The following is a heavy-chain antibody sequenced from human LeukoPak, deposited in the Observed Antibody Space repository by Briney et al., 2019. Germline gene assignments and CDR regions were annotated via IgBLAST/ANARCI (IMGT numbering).Heavy chain of an antibody. J-gene: IGHJ4*02. CDR2: ISGSGGKT. V-gene: IGHV3-23*01. D-gene: IGHD2-21*02. CDR1: GLIFSDHA. Sequence: GGSLRLSCAASGLIFSDHAMSWVRQPPGRGLEWVSAISGSGGKTYYADSVKGRFTISRDNSRNTVYLQMNSLRVEATAVYFCAKEGCRVTPHIDHWGQGILVTASS. CDR3: AKEGCRVTPHIDH.